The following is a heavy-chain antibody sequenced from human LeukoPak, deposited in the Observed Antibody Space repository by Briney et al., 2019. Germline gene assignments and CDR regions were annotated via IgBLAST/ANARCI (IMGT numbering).Heavy chain of an antibody. CDR1: GGSIGSYY. J-gene: IGHJ5*02. V-gene: IGHV4-59*01. CDR2: IYYSGST. Sequence: PSETLSLTCTVSGGSIGSYYWSWIRQPPGKGLEWIGYIYYSGSTNYNSSLKSRVTISVDTSKNQFSLKLSSVTAADTAVYYCARAYCSGGSCYGLNWFDPWGQGTLVTVSS. CDR3: ARAYCSGGSCYGLNWFDP. D-gene: IGHD2-15*01.